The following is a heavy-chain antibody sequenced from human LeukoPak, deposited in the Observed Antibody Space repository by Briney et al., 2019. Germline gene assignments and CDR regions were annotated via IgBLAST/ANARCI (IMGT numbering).Heavy chain of an antibody. CDR1: GYTFTGYY. CDR3: ASGGDVVVVAATQLPDY. J-gene: IGHJ4*02. Sequence: GASVKVSCKASGYTFTGYYMHWVRQAPGRGLEWMGWINPNSGGTNYAQKFQGRVTMTRDTSISTAYMELSRLRSDDTAVYYCASGGDVVVVAATQLPDYWGQGTLVTVSS. CDR2: INPNSGGT. V-gene: IGHV1-2*02. D-gene: IGHD2-15*01.